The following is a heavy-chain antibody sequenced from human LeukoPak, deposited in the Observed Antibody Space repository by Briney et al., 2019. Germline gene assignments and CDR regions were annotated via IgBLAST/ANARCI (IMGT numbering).Heavy chain of an antibody. Sequence: TGGSLRLSCAASGFTFSSYAMSWVRQAPGKGLEWVSAISGSGGSTYYADSVKGRFTISRDNSKNTPYLQMNSLRAEDTAVYYCAKDEGFTIFGPIDYWGQGTLVTVSS. J-gene: IGHJ4*02. CDR2: ISGSGGST. CDR1: GFTFSSYA. V-gene: IGHV3-23*01. D-gene: IGHD3-3*01. CDR3: AKDEGFTIFGPIDY.